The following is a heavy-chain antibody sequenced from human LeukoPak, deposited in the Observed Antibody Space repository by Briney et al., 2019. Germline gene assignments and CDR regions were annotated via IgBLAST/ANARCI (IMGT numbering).Heavy chain of an antibody. CDR2: IIPIFGTA. CDR3: ASCPTPYDAFDI. CDR1: GGTFSSYA. V-gene: IGHV1-69*01. Sequence: ASVKVSCKASGGTFSSYAISWVRQAPGQGLEWMGGIIPIFGTANYAQKFQGRVTITADESTSTAYMELSSLRSGDTAVYYCASCPTPYDAFDIWGQGTMVTVSS. J-gene: IGHJ3*02.